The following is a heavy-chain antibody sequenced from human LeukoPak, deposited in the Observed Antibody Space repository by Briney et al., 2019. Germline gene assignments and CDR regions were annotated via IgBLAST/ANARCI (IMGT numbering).Heavy chain of an antibody. J-gene: IGHJ6*03. Sequence: SETLSLTCTVPGGSISSGSYFWNWIRQPAGTGLEWIVRIYTNEDTYYNPSLKSRVTISVNTSKNQFSLNLSSVTAADTAVYYCARASCSSTNCYADMAVWGKGTTVTISS. CDR1: GGSISSGSYF. V-gene: IGHV4-61*02. D-gene: IGHD2-2*01. CDR2: IYTNEDT. CDR3: ARASCSSTNCYADMAV.